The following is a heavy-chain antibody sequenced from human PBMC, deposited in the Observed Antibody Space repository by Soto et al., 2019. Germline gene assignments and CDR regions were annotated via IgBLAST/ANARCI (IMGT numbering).Heavy chain of an antibody. CDR1: DGSVSSGIYY. CDR2: IHFSGSI. D-gene: IGHD5-12*01. J-gene: IGHJ4*02. CDR3: ARGVDAYKMGRY. Sequence: QVQLQESGPGLVKPSETLSLTCSVSDGSVSSGIYYWSWIRQPPGKGLEWIGYIHFSGSIHYNPSLKSRVTISVDTSKNQLSLNLSSVSAADTAVYHCARGVDAYKMGRYWGQGTRVTVSS. V-gene: IGHV4-61*01.